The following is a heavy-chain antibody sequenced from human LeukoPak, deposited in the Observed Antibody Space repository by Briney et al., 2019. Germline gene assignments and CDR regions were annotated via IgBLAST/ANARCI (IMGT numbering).Heavy chain of an antibody. Sequence: PSETLSLTCTVSGGSISSYYWSWIRQPAGKGLEWIGRIYTSGSTNYNPSLKSRVTMSVDTSKNQFSLKLSSVTAADTAVYYCARESVGSYSYHYYYMDVWGKGTTVTISS. CDR1: GGSISSYY. V-gene: IGHV4-4*07. J-gene: IGHJ6*03. CDR3: ARESVGSYSYHYYYMDV. CDR2: IYTSGST. D-gene: IGHD1-26*01.